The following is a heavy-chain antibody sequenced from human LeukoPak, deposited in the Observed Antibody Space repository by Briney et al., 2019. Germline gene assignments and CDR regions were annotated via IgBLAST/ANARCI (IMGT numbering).Heavy chain of an antibody. CDR1: GYSISSGYY. Sequence: PSETLSLTCTVSGYSISSGYYWGWIRQPPGKGLEWIGSIYHSGSTYYNPSLKSRVTISVDTSKNQFSLKLSSVTAADTAVYYCARVVLRYFDWSMDVWGKGTTVTVSS. CDR3: ARVVLRYFDWSMDV. CDR2: IYHSGST. V-gene: IGHV4-38-2*02. D-gene: IGHD3-9*01. J-gene: IGHJ6*04.